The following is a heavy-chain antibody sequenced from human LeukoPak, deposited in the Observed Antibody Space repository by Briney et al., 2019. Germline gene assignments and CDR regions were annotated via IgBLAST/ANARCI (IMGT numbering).Heavy chain of an antibody. CDR2: IRYDGTNK. CDR3: ARYLYGSGTYHIDY. Sequence: RGPLTLSCAASGFILSRNGMHWVRQAPGKGLEWVAFIRYDGTNKYYADSVKGRFTISRDNSKNTLCLQMNSLRGEDTAVYYCARYLYGSGTYHIDYWGQGTLSPSPQ. CDR1: GFILSRNG. V-gene: IGHV3-30*02. D-gene: IGHD3-10*01. J-gene: IGHJ4*02.